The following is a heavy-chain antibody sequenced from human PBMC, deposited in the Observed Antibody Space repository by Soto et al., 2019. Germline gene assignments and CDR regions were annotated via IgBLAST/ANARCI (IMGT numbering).Heavy chain of an antibody. CDR1: GFTFSSYE. D-gene: IGHD4-4*01. Sequence: GGSLRLSCAASGFTFSSYEMNWVRQAPGKGLEWVSYISSSGSTIYYADSVKGRFTISRDSAKNSLYLQMNSLRAEDTAVYYCASRTVTTDFYYYYYGMDVWGQGTTVTVSS. V-gene: IGHV3-48*03. CDR3: ASRTVTTDFYYYYYGMDV. J-gene: IGHJ6*02. CDR2: ISSSGSTI.